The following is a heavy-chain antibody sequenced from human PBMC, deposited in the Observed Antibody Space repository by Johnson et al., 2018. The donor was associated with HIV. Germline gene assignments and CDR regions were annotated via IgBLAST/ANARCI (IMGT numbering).Heavy chain of an antibody. J-gene: IGHJ3*02. CDR1: GFTVSSNY. Sequence: VQLVESGGGLIQPGGSLRLSCAASGFTVSSNYMSWVRQAPGKGLAWVSVIYSGGSTYYADSVQGRFTISRDNSKNTLYLQMNSLRAEDTAVYYCARPSGSGWSSDAFDIWGQGTMVTVSS. D-gene: IGHD6-19*01. CDR3: ARPSGSGWSSDAFDI. V-gene: IGHV3-53*01. CDR2: IYSGGST.